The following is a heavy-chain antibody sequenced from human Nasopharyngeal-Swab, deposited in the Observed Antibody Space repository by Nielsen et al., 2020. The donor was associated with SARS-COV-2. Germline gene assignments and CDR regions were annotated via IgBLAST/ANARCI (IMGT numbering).Heavy chain of an antibody. Sequence: GGSLRLSCAASGFTFSSYSMNWVRQAPGKGLEWVSSISSSSSYIYYADSVKGRFTISRDNAKNPLYLQMNSLRAEDTAVYYCAKYSSATDAFDIWGQGTMVTVSS. CDR1: GFTFSSYS. J-gene: IGHJ3*02. V-gene: IGHV3-21*01. D-gene: IGHD6-19*01. CDR3: AKYSSATDAFDI. CDR2: ISSSSSYI.